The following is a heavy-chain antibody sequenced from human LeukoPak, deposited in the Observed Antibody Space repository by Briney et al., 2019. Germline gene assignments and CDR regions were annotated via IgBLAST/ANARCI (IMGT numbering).Heavy chain of an antibody. CDR1: GDSVSSNSAA. V-gene: IGHV6-1*01. D-gene: IGHD6-13*01. CDR2: TYYRSKWYY. CDR3: ARIMEYSNRWNWVDY. J-gene: IGHJ5*01. Sequence: SQTLSLTCAISGDSVSSNSAAWDWIRQSPSRGLEWLGRTYYRSKWYYDYAVSVKSRITINPDTSKNQFSLQLNSVTPEDTAVYYCARIMEYSNRWNWVDYWGQGTLVTVSS.